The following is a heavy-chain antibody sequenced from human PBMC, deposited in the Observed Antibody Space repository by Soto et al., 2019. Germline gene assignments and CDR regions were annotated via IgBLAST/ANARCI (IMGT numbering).Heavy chain of an antibody. D-gene: IGHD6-19*01. CDR2: IIPMLGIA. J-gene: IGHJ4*02. CDR1: GGTFSSYT. V-gene: IGHV1-69*08. Sequence: QVQLVQSGAEVKKPGSSVKVSCKASGGTFSSYTISWVRQAPGQGLEWMGRIIPMLGIANYAQKFQGRVTITADKSTSTAYMELSSLRSEDTAVYYCARDTKIAVAGSPLDYWGQGTLVTVSS. CDR3: ARDTKIAVAGSPLDY.